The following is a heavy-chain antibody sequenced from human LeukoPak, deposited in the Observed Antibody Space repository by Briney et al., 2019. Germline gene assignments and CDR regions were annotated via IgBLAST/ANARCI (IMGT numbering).Heavy chain of an antibody. J-gene: IGHJ4*02. Sequence: SVKVSCKASGDIFNHYAINWVRQAPGQGLEYMGGIIPTVGATKFAQKFQGTVTVTADKSSNTVYMELSSLRPEDTAVYYCAKMGRTTPPHWGQGTLVTVSS. CDR1: GDIFNHYA. CDR3: AKMGRTTPPH. V-gene: IGHV1-69*06. D-gene: IGHD1-1*01. CDR2: IIPTVGAT.